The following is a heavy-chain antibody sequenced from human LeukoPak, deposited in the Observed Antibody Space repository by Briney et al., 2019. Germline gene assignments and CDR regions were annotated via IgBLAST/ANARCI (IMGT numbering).Heavy chain of an antibody. Sequence: GGSLRLSFAVSGFTFSGFWMSWSRQAPGKGLEWVASINSDGSEGYYADVVKGRFTISRDNAKNSLYLQINSLRAEDTAVYYCGRSSYSSSSSVWGQGTMVTVSS. CDR1: GFTFSGFW. V-gene: IGHV3-7*03. CDR3: GRSSYSSSSSV. CDR2: INSDGSEG. D-gene: IGHD6-6*01. J-gene: IGHJ3*01.